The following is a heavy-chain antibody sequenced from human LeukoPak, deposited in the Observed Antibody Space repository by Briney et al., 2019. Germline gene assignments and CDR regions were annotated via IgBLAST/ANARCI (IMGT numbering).Heavy chain of an antibody. V-gene: IGHV3-30-3*01. D-gene: IGHD3-3*01. Sequence: GGSLRLSCAASGFTFSSYAMHWVRQAPGKGLEWVAVISYDGSNKYYADSVKGRFTISRDNSKNTLYLQMNSLRAEDTAVYYCARAYDFWSGSYDYWGQGTLSPSPQ. CDR3: ARAYDFWSGSYDY. CDR1: GFTFSSYA. CDR2: ISYDGSNK. J-gene: IGHJ4*02.